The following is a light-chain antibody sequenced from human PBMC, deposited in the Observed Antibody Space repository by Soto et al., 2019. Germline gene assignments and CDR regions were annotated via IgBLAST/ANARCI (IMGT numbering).Light chain of an antibody. CDR2: DAS. CDR3: QQYNPLA. V-gene: IGKV1-5*01. Sequence: DIQMTQSPSTLSASVGDRVTIPCRASQSISVWLAWYQQKVGKAPKLLIYDASSLESGVPSRFSGSGSGTEFNITSSSLQPDDVASYFCQQYNPLAFGQGTKVEIK. J-gene: IGKJ1*01. CDR1: QSISVW.